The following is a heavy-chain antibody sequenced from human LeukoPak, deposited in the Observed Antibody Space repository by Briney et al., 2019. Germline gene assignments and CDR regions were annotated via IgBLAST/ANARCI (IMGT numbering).Heavy chain of an antibody. CDR3: ARYRGKGTSWPLDV. CDR2: IKQDGSDK. V-gene: IGHV3-7*01. CDR1: GFMFSDFW. Sequence: GGSLRLSCAASGFMFSDFWMSWVRQAPGKGLEWVANIKQDGSDKYYVDSVKGRFTISRDNAKNSLDLQMNSLRGEDTAVYYCARYRGKGTSWPLDVWGQGTIVIVSS. D-gene: IGHD1-26*01. J-gene: IGHJ3*01.